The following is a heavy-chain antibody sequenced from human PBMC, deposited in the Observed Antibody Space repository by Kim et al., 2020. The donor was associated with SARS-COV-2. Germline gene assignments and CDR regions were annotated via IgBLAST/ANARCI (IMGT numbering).Heavy chain of an antibody. CDR3: ARDEGDYYDSSGYSGDY. CDR1: GYTFTSYG. CDR2: ISAYNGNT. V-gene: IGHV1-18*01. J-gene: IGHJ4*02. D-gene: IGHD3-22*01. Sequence: ASVKVSCKASGYTFTSYGISWVRQAPGQGLEWMGWISAYNGNTNYAQKLQGRVTMTTDTSTSTAYMELRSLRSDDTAVYYCARDEGDYYDSSGYSGDYWGQGTLVTVSS.